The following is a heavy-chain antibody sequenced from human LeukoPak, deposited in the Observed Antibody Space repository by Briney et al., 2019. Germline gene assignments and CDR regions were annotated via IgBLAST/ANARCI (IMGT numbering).Heavy chain of an antibody. CDR3: AKTNGYDSD. V-gene: IGHV3-23*01. D-gene: IGHD2-8*01. CDR1: GFTFSSYG. J-gene: IGHJ4*02. CDR2: ISGSDCTQ. Sequence: GGSLRLSCAASGFTFSSYGINWVRQAPAKGLEWVSGISGSDCTQYYEDSVKERFTLFSENFQKSLPLQASSLRAEDTAVYYCAKTNGYDSDWGQGTLVTVSS.